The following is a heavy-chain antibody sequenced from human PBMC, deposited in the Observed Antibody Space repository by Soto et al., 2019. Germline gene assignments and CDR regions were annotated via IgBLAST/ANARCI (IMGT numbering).Heavy chain of an antibody. V-gene: IGHV1-69*13. D-gene: IGHD1-26*01. CDR3: ARDLFTTEQTTSGSYYYYGMDV. J-gene: IGHJ6*02. Sequence: SVKVSCKASGGTFSSYAISWVRQAPGQGLEWMGGIIPIFGTANYAQKFQGRVTITADESTSTAYMGLSSLRSEDTAVYYCARDLFTTEQTTSGSYYYYGMDVWGQGTTVTVSS. CDR2: IIPIFGTA. CDR1: GGTFSSYA.